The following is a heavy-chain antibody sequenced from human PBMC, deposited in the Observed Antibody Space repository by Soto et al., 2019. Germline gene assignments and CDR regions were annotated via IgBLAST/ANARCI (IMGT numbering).Heavy chain of an antibody. V-gene: IGHV4-61*01. D-gene: IGHD4-17*01. Sequence: SETLSLTCTVSGGSVSSGSYYWSWIRQPPGKGLEWIGYIYYSGSTNYNPSLKSRVTISVDTSKNQFSLKLSSMTAADTAVYYCARDHGDYGYYFDYWGQGTLVTVSS. CDR2: IYYSGST. J-gene: IGHJ4*02. CDR3: ARDHGDYGYYFDY. CDR1: GGSVSSGSYY.